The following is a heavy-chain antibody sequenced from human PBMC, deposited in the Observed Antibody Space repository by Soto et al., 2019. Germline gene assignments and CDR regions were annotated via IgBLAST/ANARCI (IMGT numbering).Heavy chain of an antibody. CDR3: ARIRITMVRGVGDAFDI. J-gene: IGHJ3*02. D-gene: IGHD3-10*01. CDR1: GGSFSGYY. Sequence: QVQLQQWGAGLLKPSETLSLTCAVYGGSFSGYYWSWIRQPPGKGLEWMGEINHSGSTNYNPSLKSRLTIPVDTSKNQFSLKLSAVTAADTAVYYCARIRITMVRGVGDAFDIWVQGTMVTVSS. V-gene: IGHV4-34*01. CDR2: INHSGST.